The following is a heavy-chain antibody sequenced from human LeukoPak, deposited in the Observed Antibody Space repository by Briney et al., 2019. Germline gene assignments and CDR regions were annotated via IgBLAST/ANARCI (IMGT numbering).Heavy chain of an antibody. V-gene: IGHV4-59*04. CDR1: GGSISSYY. CDR2: IYYSGST. Sequence: SETLSLTCTVSGGSISSYYWSWIRQPPGKGLEWIGYIYYSGSTYYNPSLKSRVTISVDTSKNQFSLKPSSVTAADTAVYYCARPEMVRGVIGNWGQGTLVTVSS. CDR3: ARPEMVRGVIGN. D-gene: IGHD3-10*01. J-gene: IGHJ4*02.